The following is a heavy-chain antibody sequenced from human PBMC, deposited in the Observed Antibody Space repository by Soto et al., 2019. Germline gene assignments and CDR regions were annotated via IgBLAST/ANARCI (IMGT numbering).Heavy chain of an antibody. V-gene: IGHV4-39*01. CDR2: IYYSGST. Sequence: SETLSPTCTVSGGSISSSSYYWGWLRQPPGKGLEWIGSIYYSGSTYYNPSLKSRVTISVDTSKNQFSLKLSSVTAADTAVYYCARGDFLTYDDYWGQGTPVTVSS. J-gene: IGHJ4*02. D-gene: IGHD3-16*01. CDR1: GGSISSSSYY. CDR3: ARGDFLTYDDY.